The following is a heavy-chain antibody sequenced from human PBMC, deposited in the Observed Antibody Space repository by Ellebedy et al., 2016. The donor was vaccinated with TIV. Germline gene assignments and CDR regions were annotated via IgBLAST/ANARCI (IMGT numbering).Heavy chain of an antibody. CDR1: GFTFSDHY. Sequence: GESLKISCAASGFTFSDHYMDWVRQAPGKGLEWVGRTRNKANSYTTEYAASVKGRFTISRDDSKNSLYLQMNSLKTEDTAVYYCASGGSSWHSLECWGQGTLVTVSS. CDR2: TRNKANSYTT. V-gene: IGHV3-72*01. J-gene: IGHJ4*02. CDR3: ASGGSSWHSLEC. D-gene: IGHD6-13*01.